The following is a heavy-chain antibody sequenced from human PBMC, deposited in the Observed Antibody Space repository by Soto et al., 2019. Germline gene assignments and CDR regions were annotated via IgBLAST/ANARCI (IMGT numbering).Heavy chain of an antibody. J-gene: IGHJ6*02. Sequence: QVQLQESGPGLVKPSETLSLTCTVSGGSISSYYWSWIRQPPGKGLEWIGYIYYSGSTNYNPSLKSRVTISVDTSKNQCSLKLSSVTAADTAVYYCARDGGNGGTYYYGMDVWGQGTTVTVSS. D-gene: IGHD2-15*01. CDR3: ARDGGNGGTYYYGMDV. CDR2: IYYSGST. CDR1: GGSISSYY. V-gene: IGHV4-59*01.